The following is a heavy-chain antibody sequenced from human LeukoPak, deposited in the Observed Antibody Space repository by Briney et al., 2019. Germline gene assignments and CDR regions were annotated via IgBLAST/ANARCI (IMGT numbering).Heavy chain of an antibody. D-gene: IGHD2-2*01. CDR2: INPSGGST. J-gene: IGHJ4*02. V-gene: IGHV1-46*01. CDR1: GYTFTSYY. Sequence: ASVKVSCKASGYTFTSYYMHWVRQAPGQGLEWMGMINPSGGSTSYAQKFQGRVTMTRDTSPRTAYMELSSLRSDDTAVYYCARDVGEYCSSTNCYASHYWGQGTLVTVSS. CDR3: ARDVGEYCSSTNCYASHY.